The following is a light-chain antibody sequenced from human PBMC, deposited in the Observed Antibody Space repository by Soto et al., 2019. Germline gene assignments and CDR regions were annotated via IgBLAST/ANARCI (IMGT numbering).Light chain of an antibody. V-gene: IGKV1-27*01. CDR3: QQYNSYSET. Sequence: DMQRTQSPSYLYASVGDRVTITCRASQGISNYLAWYQQKPGKVPNLLIYAASTLQSGVPSRFSGSGSGTEFTLTISSLQPDDFATYYCQQYNSYSETFGQGTKVDIK. J-gene: IGKJ1*01. CDR1: QGISNY. CDR2: AAS.